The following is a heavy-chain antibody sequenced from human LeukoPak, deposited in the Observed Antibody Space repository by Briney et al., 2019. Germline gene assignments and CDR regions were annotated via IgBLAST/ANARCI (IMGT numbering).Heavy chain of an antibody. J-gene: IGHJ6*03. CDR3: ARQVSDYYYYYMDV. CDR1: GGSVSSSHYY. Sequence: SETLSLTCSVSGGSVSSSHYYWGSIRQPPGEGLQWIGNIYYSGSTYYNPSLESRVTISLDTSKNYFSLKLGSVTAADTAVYYCARQVSDYYYYYMDVWGKGTAVTVSS. V-gene: IGHV4-39*01. CDR2: IYYSGST. D-gene: IGHD5/OR15-5a*01.